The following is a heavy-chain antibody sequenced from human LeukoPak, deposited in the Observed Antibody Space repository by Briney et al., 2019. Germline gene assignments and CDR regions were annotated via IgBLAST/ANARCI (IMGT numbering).Heavy chain of an antibody. V-gene: IGHV1-2*02. Sequence: EWMGLINPKSGGTNYAQQLQGRVTMTRDTSINTAYMELSTLTSDDTALDYCARDHSGSYTDWGQGTLVTVSS. D-gene: IGHD1-26*01. J-gene: IGHJ4*02. CDR3: ARDHSGSYTD. CDR2: INPKSGGT.